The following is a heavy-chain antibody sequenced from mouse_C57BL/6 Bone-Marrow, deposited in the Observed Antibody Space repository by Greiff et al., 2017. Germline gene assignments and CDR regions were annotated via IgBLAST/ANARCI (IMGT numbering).Heavy chain of an antibody. J-gene: IGHJ2*01. CDR1: GFTFSSYA. V-gene: IGHV5-4*01. CDR2: ISDGGSYT. Sequence: DVHLVESGGGLVKPGGSLKLSCAASGFTFSSYAMSWVRQTPEKRLEWVATISDGGSYTYYPDNVKGRFTIARDNAKNNLYLQMSHLKSEDTAMYYCAGFDYWGQGTTLTVSS. CDR3: AGFDY.